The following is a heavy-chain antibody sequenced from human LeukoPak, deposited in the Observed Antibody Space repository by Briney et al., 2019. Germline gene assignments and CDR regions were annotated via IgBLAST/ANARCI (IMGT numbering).Heavy chain of an antibody. Sequence: ASVKVSCKASGYTFTRYGMNWVRQAPGQGLEWMGWINTDTGNPTYAQGFTGRFVFSLDTSVSTAYLQISSLKAEDTAVYYCASVVAITTPRWGQGTLVTVSS. D-gene: IGHD3-22*01. CDR1: GYTFTRYG. J-gene: IGHJ4*02. CDR3: ASVVAITTPR. CDR2: INTDTGNP. V-gene: IGHV7-4-1*02.